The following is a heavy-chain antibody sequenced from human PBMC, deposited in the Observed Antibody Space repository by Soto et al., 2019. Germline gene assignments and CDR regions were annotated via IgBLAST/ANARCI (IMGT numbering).Heavy chain of an antibody. V-gene: IGHV1-18*01. CDR2: ISAYTDTR. J-gene: IGHJ5*02. D-gene: IGHD1-26*01. CDR1: GYTFTNFG. Sequence: ASVKVSCKASGYTFTNFGVTWFRRAPGQGLEWMGWISAYTDTRNYAQKFQGRVTMTIDTSTSKAYMDLRSLTSDGTAVYYGARVLPGLEAWFDTWGQGTPATASS. CDR3: ARVLPGLEAWFDT.